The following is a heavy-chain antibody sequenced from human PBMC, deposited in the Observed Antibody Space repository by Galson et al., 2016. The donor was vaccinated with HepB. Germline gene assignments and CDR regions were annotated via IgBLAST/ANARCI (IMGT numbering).Heavy chain of an antibody. D-gene: IGHD3-10*01. CDR1: GFTFNKYG. J-gene: IGHJ4*02. CDR2: ISDDGSDR. Sequence: SLRLSCAASGFTFNKYGIHWVRQTPGKGLEWVAVISDDGSDRFYADSVRGRFTISRDNSDNTLYVQMNSLRTEDTAVYYCAKPRKTSGTYYTIDSWGQGTLVTVSS. V-gene: IGHV3-30*18. CDR3: AKPRKTSGTYYTIDS.